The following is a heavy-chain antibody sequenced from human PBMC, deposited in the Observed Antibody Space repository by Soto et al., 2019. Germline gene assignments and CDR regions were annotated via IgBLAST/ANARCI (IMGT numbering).Heavy chain of an antibody. CDR3: ARVNYGSGSYPDY. D-gene: IGHD3-10*01. CDR1: GGTFSSYT. Sequence: QVQLVQSGAEVKKPGSSVKVSCKASGGTFSSYTISWVRQAPGQGLEWMGRIITILGIANYAQKFQGRVTITADKSTSTAYMELSSLRSEDTAVYYCARVNYGSGSYPDYWGQGTLVTVSS. J-gene: IGHJ4*02. V-gene: IGHV1-69*02. CDR2: IITILGIA.